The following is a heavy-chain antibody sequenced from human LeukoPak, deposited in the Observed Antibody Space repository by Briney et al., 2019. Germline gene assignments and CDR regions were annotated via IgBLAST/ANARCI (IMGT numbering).Heavy chain of an antibody. CDR3: ARPDSSGYYYDAFDI. J-gene: IGHJ3*02. CDR2: IYYSGST. D-gene: IGHD3-22*01. Sequence: SQTLSLTCTVSGGSISSGGYYWGWIRQPPGKGLEWIGSIYYSGSTYYNPSLKSRVTISVDTSKNQFSLKLSSVTAADTAVCYCARPDSSGYYYDAFDIWGQGTMVTVSS. V-gene: IGHV4-39*01. CDR1: GGSISSGGYY.